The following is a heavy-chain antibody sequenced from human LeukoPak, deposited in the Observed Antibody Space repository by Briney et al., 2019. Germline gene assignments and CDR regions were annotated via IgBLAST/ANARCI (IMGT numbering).Heavy chain of an antibody. CDR2: NYYSGST. Sequence: SETLSLTCTVSGGSISSGSYYWSWIRQPPGKGLEWIGYNYYSGSTNYNPSLKSRVTISVDTSKNQFSLKLSSVTAADTAVYYCARSDFWSAYNTYHYYYMDVWGKGTTVTVSS. J-gene: IGHJ6*03. CDR1: GGSISSGSYY. V-gene: IGHV4-61*01. CDR3: ARSDFWSAYNTYHYYYMDV. D-gene: IGHD3-3*01.